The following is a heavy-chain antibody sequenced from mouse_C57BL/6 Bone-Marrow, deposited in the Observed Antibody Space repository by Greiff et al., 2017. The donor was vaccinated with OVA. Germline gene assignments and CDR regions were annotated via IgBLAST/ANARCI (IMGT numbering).Heavy chain of an antibody. V-gene: IGHV5-6*02. CDR3: ASHLCSSSFAY. Sequence: DVMLVESGGDLVKPGGSLKLSCAASGFTFSSYGLSWVRQTPDKRLEWVATISSGGSYTYYPDSVKGRFTISRDNAKNTTYLQMSSLKSEDSALYSCASHLCSSSFAYWGQGTSVTVSS. J-gene: IGHJ4*01. CDR1: GFTFSSYG. CDR2: ISSGGSYT. D-gene: IGHD6-1*01.